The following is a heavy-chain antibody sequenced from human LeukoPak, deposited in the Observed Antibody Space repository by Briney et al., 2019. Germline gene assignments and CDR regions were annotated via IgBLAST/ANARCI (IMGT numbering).Heavy chain of an antibody. CDR1: GGTFSSYA. CDR3: ARKVEDYYDSSGIVNWFDP. CDR2: ISAYNGNT. D-gene: IGHD3-22*01. Sequence: ASVKVSCKASGGTFSSYAISWVRQAPGQGLEWMGWISAYNGNTNYAQKLQGRVTMTTDTSTSTAYMELRSLRSDDTAVYYCARKVEDYYDSSGIVNWFDPWGQGTLVTVSS. V-gene: IGHV1-18*01. J-gene: IGHJ5*02.